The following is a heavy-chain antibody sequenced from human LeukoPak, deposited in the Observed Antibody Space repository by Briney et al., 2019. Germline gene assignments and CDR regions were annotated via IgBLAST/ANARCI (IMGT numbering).Heavy chain of an antibody. D-gene: IGHD3-22*01. Sequence: PGGSLRLSCAASGFTFSSYWMSWVRQAPGKGLEWVANIKQDGSEKYYVDSVKGRFTISRDNAKNSLYLQMNSLRAKDTAVYYCASGMDYYDSSSYYPTWGPLDYWGQGTLVTVSS. CDR2: IKQDGSEK. CDR1: GFTFSSYW. J-gene: IGHJ4*02. V-gene: IGHV3-7*01. CDR3: ASGMDYYDSSSYYPTWGPLDY.